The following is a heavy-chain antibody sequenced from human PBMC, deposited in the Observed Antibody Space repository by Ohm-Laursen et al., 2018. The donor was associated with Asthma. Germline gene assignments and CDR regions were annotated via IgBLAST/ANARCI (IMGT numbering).Heavy chain of an antibody. CDR2: ISSDGGST. Sequence: SLRLSCTAPGFTFSDYGMHWVRQAPGKGLEYVSTISSDGGSTYYAYSVKGRFTISRDNSKNTLYLQMSSLRAEDTAIYYCVKNLRGVWSGFSNWGQGNLVTVSS. CDR1: GFTFSDYG. D-gene: IGHD3-3*01. CDR3: VKNLRGVWSGFSN. V-gene: IGHV3-64D*08. J-gene: IGHJ4*02.